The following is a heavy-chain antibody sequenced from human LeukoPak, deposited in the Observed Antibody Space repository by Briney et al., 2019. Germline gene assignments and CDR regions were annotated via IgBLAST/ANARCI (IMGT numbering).Heavy chain of an antibody. CDR1: GYSISSGYY. CDR2: IYHSGST. Sequence: SETLSLTCAVSGYSISSGYYWGWIRQPPGEGLEWIGSIYHSGSTYYNPSLKSRVTISVDTSKNQFSLKLSSVTAADTAVYYCARDLYSSSWYQTQYFDYWGQGTLVTVSS. J-gene: IGHJ4*02. D-gene: IGHD6-13*01. V-gene: IGHV4-38-2*02. CDR3: ARDLYSSSWYQTQYFDY.